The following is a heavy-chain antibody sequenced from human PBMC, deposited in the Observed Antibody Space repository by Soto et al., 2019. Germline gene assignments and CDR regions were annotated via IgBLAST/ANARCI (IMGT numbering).Heavy chain of an antibody. J-gene: IGHJ4*02. CDR1: GGSINSDEYY. D-gene: IGHD1-1*01. CDR2: VYYTGST. V-gene: IGHV4-30-4*01. CDR3: ARDRSNSPDLFDS. Sequence: QVQLQESGPGLVKPSQTLSLTCSVSGGSINSDEYYWSWIRQPPGGGLEWIGHVYYTGSTSYSPSLTSRLTISVDTSKNQFSLRLNSVSAADTAVYYCARDRSNSPDLFDSWGQGTLVTVSS.